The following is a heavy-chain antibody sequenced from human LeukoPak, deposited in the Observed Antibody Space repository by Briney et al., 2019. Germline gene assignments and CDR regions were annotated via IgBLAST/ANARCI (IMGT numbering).Heavy chain of an antibody. CDR2: IYTSGSA. J-gene: IGHJ4*02. V-gene: IGHV4-61*02. Sequence: SETLSLTCTVSGGSISSGSYYWSWIRQPAGKGLGWIGRIYTSGSANYNPSLKSRVTISVDTSKNQFSLKLSSVTAADTAVYYCARSMVRGVLDYWGQGTLVTVSS. CDR3: ARSMVRGVLDY. D-gene: IGHD3-10*01. CDR1: GGSISSGSYY.